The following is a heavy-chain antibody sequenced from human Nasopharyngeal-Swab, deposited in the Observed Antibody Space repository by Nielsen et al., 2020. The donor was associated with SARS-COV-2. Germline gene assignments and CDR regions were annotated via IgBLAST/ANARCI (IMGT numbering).Heavy chain of an antibody. CDR3: AREGSDCGGDCYLSYFDY. V-gene: IGHV3-30-3*01. CDR2: ISYDGSNK. D-gene: IGHD2-21*01. CDR1: GFTFSSYA. J-gene: IGHJ4*02. Sequence: GGSLRLSCAASGFTFSSYAMHWVRQAPGKGLEWVAVISYDGSNKYYADSVKGRFTTSRDNSKNTLYLQMNSLRAEDTAVYYCAREGSDCGGDCYLSYFDYWGQGTLVTVSS.